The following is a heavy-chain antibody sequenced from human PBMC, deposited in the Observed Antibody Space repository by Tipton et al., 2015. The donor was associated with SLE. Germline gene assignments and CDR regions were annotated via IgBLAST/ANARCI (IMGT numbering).Heavy chain of an antibody. V-gene: IGHV3-49*04. D-gene: IGHD6-13*01. CDR1: GFTVSSNY. CDR3: TRVQAATGTGWFDP. CDR2: IRSKANGGTT. J-gene: IGHJ5*02. Sequence: SLRLSCAASGFTVSSNYMSWVRQAPGKGLEWVGFIRSKANGGTTEYAASVKGRFTISRDDSKSIAYLQMNSLKTEDTAVYYCTRVQAATGTGWFDPWGQGTLVSVSS.